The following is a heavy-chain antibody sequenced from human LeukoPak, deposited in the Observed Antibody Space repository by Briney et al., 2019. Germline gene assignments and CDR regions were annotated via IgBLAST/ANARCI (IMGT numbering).Heavy chain of an antibody. D-gene: IGHD6-13*01. CDR2: IKQDGSEK. Sequence: QSGGSLRLSCAASGFTFSSYWMSWVRQAPGKGLEWVANIKQDGSEKYYVDYVKGRFAISRDNAKNSLYLQMNSLRAEDTAVYYCVRIAAAGFDYWGQGTLVTVSS. V-gene: IGHV3-7*03. CDR3: VRIAAAGFDY. J-gene: IGHJ4*02. CDR1: GFTFSSYW.